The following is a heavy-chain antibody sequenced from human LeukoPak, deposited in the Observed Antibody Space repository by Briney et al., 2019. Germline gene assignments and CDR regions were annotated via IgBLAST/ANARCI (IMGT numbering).Heavy chain of an antibody. D-gene: IGHD2-2*02. Sequence: SETLSLTCTVSGYSISSGYYWGWIQQPPGKGLEWIGSIYHSGSTYYNPSLKSRVTISVDTSKNQFSLKLSSVTAADTAVYYCARAMVVPATIGNLVNWFDPWGQGTLVTVSS. CDR2: IYHSGST. CDR1: GYSISSGYY. J-gene: IGHJ5*02. CDR3: ARAMVVPATIGNLVNWFDP. V-gene: IGHV4-38-2*02.